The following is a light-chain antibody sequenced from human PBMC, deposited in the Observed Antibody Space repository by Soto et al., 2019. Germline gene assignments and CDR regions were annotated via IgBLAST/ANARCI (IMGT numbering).Light chain of an antibody. CDR2: AAS. Sequence: DIQMTQSPSSLSASVGDRVTITGRASQSISSYLNWYQQKPGKAPKLLIYAASILQSGVPSRFSGSGSGTDFTLTISSLQPEDFATYYCQQSYSTPRTFGQGTKVEFK. J-gene: IGKJ1*01. CDR3: QQSYSTPRT. V-gene: IGKV1-39*01. CDR1: QSISSY.